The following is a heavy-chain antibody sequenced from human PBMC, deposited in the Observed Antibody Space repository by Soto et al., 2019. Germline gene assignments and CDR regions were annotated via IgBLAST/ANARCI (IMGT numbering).Heavy chain of an antibody. CDR3: ARDQDTYGQAVFDS. CDR2: VSPDGNST. V-gene: IGHV3-74*03. D-gene: IGHD2-15*01. CDR1: GFTFTTFW. Sequence: GGSLRLSCETSGFTFTTFWMHWVRQVPGKGLVWVSRVSPDGNSTTYADSVKGRFTISRDNAKNTMFLQMNNLRVDDTALYFCARDQDTYGQAVFDSWGQGTLVTVSS. J-gene: IGHJ4*02.